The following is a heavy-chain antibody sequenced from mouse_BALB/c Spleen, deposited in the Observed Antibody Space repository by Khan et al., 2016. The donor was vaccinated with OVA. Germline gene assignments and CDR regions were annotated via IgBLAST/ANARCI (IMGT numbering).Heavy chain of an antibody. CDR2: ISSGGTYT. CDR1: GFIFSSYG. Sequence: EVGLVESGGDLVNPGGSLKLSCAASGFIFSSYGMSWVRQTPDKRLEWVATISSGGTYTYYPDSVKGRSTISRDNAKNTLSLQMSSLKSEDTAMYYCTRFNTTATGDYDAMDYWGQGTSVTVSA. CDR3: TRFNTTATGDYDAMDY. V-gene: IGHV5-6*01. J-gene: IGHJ4*01. D-gene: IGHD1-2*01.